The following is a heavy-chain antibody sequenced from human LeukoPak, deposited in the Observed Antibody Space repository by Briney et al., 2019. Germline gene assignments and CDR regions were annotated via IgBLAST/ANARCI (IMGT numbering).Heavy chain of an antibody. Sequence: GGSLRLSCAASGFTFSSYSMNWVRQAPGKGLEWVSYISSSSSTIYYADSVKGRFTISRDNAKNSLYLQMNSLRAEDTAVYYCARDQGPKYHDFWGGYKDYWGQGTLVTVS. CDR1: GFTFSSYS. CDR2: ISSSSSTI. CDR3: ARDQGPKYHDFWGGYKDY. J-gene: IGHJ4*02. D-gene: IGHD3-3*01. V-gene: IGHV3-48*01.